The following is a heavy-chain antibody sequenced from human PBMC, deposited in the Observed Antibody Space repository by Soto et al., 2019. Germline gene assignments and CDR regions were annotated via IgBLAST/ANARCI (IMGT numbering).Heavy chain of an antibody. CDR1: GFTFSSYA. Sequence: PGGSLRLSCAASGFTFSSYAMTWVRQGPGKGLEWISSNSGSGGTTDYAGSVKGRFTISRDNSKNTLYLQMNSLRAEDTAVYYCAKGNDFWSGYRHLDSWGQGTLVTVSS. J-gene: IGHJ4*02. D-gene: IGHD3-3*01. V-gene: IGHV3-23*01. CDR2: NSGSGGTT. CDR3: AKGNDFWSGYRHLDS.